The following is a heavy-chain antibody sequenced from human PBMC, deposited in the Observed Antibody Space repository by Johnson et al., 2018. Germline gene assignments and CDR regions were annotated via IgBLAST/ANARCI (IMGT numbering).Heavy chain of an antibody. V-gene: IGHV3-20*01. CDR2: INWNGGST. Sequence: EVQLVESGGGLVKPGGSLRLSCAASGFTFDDYGMSWVRQAPGKGLEWVSGINWNGGSTGYADSVKGRFTISRDNAKNSLYLQMNSLSAEDPALDQCACVGYCSGGSCYGMDVWGQGTTVTVSS. CDR3: ACVGYCSGGSCYGMDV. CDR1: GFTFDDYG. J-gene: IGHJ6*02. D-gene: IGHD2-15*01.